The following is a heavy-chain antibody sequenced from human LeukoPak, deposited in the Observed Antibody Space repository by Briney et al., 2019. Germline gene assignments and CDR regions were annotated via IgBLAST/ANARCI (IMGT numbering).Heavy chain of an antibody. Sequence: ASVKVSCKASGYTLTAYYIYWVRQAPGQGLEWMGRINPNRGGTDYAQNFQGRVAMTRDTSISTAYMELSRLGSDDTAVYYCARGYCSGGTCYLVENWLDPWGQGTLVTVSS. CDR3: ARGYCSGGTCYLVENWLDP. CDR1: GYTLTAYY. V-gene: IGHV1-2*06. J-gene: IGHJ5*02. D-gene: IGHD2-15*01. CDR2: INPNRGGT.